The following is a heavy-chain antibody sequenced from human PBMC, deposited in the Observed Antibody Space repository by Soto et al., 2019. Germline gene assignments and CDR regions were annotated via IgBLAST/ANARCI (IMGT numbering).Heavy chain of an antibody. CDR1: GFTFSSYG. CDR2: ISYDGSNK. J-gene: IGHJ5*02. D-gene: IGHD6-13*01. Sequence: GGSLRLSCAASGFTFSSYGMHWVRQAPGKGLEWVAVISYDGSNKYYADSVKGRFTISRDNSKNTLYLQMNSLRAEDTAVYYCAKVAAAHLPWFDPWGQGTLVTVSS. V-gene: IGHV3-30*18. CDR3: AKVAAAHLPWFDP.